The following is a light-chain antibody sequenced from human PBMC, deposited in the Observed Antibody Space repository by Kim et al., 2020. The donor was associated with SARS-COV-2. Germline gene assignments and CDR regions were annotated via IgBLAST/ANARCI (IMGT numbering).Light chain of an antibody. CDR3: QAWDSSTFYV. J-gene: IGLJ1*01. CDR2: QDS. V-gene: IGLV3-1*01. Sequence: VSPGQTARFTCTGDKLGHKYACWYQQKPGQSPVLVIYQDSKRPSGIPERFSGSNSGNTATLTISGTQAMDEADYYCQAWDSSTFYVFGTGTKVTVL. CDR1: KLGHKY.